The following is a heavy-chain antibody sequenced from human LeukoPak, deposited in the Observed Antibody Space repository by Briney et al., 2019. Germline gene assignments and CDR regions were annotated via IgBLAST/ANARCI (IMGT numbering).Heavy chain of an antibody. CDR2: IYYSGST. Sequence: SETLSLTCTVSGGSISSYHWSWIRQPPGKGLEWIGYIYYSGSTNYNPSLKSRVTISVDTSKNQFSLKLSSVTAADTAVYYCARHPTDTYYDFWSGYYAFDIWGQGTMVTVSS. V-gene: IGHV4-59*08. D-gene: IGHD3-3*01. J-gene: IGHJ3*02. CDR3: ARHPTDTYYDFWSGYYAFDI. CDR1: GGSISSYH.